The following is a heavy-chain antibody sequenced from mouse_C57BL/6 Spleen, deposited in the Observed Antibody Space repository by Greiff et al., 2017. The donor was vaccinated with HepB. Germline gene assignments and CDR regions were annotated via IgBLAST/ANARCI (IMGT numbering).Heavy chain of an antibody. CDR1: GYTFTDYN. Sequence: EVQLQQSGPELVKPGASVKIPCKASGYTFTDYNMDWVKQSHGKSLEWIGDINPNNGGTIYNQKFKVKATLTVDKSSSTAYMELRSLTSEDTAVYYCARRVYYGNYGAMDYWGQGTSVTVSS. D-gene: IGHD2-1*01. V-gene: IGHV1-18*01. CDR2: INPNNGGT. CDR3: ARRVYYGNYGAMDY. J-gene: IGHJ4*01.